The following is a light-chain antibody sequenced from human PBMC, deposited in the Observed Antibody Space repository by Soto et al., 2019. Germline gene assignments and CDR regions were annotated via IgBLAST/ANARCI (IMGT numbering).Light chain of an antibody. Sequence: QSVLTQPPSVCGAPEQRVTISCNGSSSNIGAGYDVHWYQQLPGTAPKLLIYGNSNRPSGVPDRFSGSKSCTSASLAITGLQAEDEADYYCQSYDSSLSVLYVFGTGTKLTVL. V-gene: IGLV1-40*01. CDR1: SSNIGAGYD. CDR3: QSYDSSLSVLYV. J-gene: IGLJ1*01. CDR2: GNS.